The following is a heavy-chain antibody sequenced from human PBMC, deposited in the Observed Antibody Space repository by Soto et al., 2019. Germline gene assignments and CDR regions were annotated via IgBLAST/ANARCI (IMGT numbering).Heavy chain of an antibody. CDR1: GYSFTSYW. CDR2: IDPSDSYT. Sequence: GESLKISCMGSGYSFTSYWISWVRQMPGKGLEWMGRIDPSDSYTNYSPSFQGHVTISADKSISTAYLQWSSLKASDTAMYYCARPAGPYYFFNGMDVWGLCTTGTLS. J-gene: IGHJ6*02. CDR3: ARPAGPYYFFNGMDV. V-gene: IGHV5-10-1*01. D-gene: IGHD2-2*01.